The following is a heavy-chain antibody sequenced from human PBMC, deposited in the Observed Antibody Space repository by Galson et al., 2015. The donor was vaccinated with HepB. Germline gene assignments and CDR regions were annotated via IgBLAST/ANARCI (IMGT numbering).Heavy chain of an antibody. CDR2: INPNSGGT. V-gene: IGHV1-2*06. Sequence: SVKVSCKASGYTFTGYYMHWVRQAPGQGLEWMGRINPNSGGTNYAQKFQGRVTMTRDTSISTAYMELSRLRSDDTAVYYCARRIRETPYNWFDPWGQGTLVTVSS. J-gene: IGHJ5*02. CDR1: GYTFTGYY. CDR3: ARRIRETPYNWFDP. D-gene: IGHD1-26*01.